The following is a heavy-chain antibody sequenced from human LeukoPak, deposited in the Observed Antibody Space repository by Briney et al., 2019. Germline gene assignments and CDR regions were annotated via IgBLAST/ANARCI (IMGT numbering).Heavy chain of an antibody. Sequence: GESLKISCKGSGYSFTSYWIAWVRQMPGKGLEWMGMIYPGDSDTRYSPSFQGQVTISADKSISTAYLQWSSLKASDTAMYYCARSITMIRGSWYFDLWGRGTQVTVSA. CDR2: IYPGDSDT. CDR3: ARSITMIRGSWYFDL. J-gene: IGHJ2*01. CDR1: GYSFTSYW. D-gene: IGHD3-10*01. V-gene: IGHV5-51*01.